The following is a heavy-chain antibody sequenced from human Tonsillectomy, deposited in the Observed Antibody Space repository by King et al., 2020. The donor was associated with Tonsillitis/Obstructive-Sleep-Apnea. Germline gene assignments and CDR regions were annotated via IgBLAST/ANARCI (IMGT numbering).Heavy chain of an antibody. V-gene: IGHV3-30*04. D-gene: IGHD3-22*01. CDR2: ISFDGSNK. CDR1: GFTFSTYA. CDR3: ARAGDDSSGYYPNEVDY. Sequence: VQLVESGGGVVQPGRSLRLSCAASGFTFSTYAMDWVRQAPGKGLEWVAVISFDGSNKYYADSVKGRFTISRDHSKNTLYLQMNSLRAEDTAVYYCARAGDDSSGYYPNEVDYWGQGTLVTVSS. J-gene: IGHJ4*02.